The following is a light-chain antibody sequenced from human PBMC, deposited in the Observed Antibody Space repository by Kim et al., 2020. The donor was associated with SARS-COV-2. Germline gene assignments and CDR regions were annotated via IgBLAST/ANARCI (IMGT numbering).Light chain of an antibody. CDR3: QSYNRSNVV. J-gene: IGLJ2*01. Sequence: NFMLTQPHSVSESPGKTITISCTRSSGSIDDNYVQWYQQRPGGVPIIVIYEDDQRPSGVSDRFSGSIDNSSNSASLTISGLKTEDEADYYCQSYNRSNVVFGGGTKFTVL. CDR1: SGSIDDNY. V-gene: IGLV6-57*04. CDR2: EDD.